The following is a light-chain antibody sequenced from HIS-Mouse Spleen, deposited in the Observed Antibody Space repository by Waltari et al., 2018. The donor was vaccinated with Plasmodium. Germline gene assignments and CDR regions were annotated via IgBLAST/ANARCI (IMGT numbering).Light chain of an antibody. CDR3: CSYAGSSTYV. CDR1: SSDVGRYNL. CDR2: EGS. V-gene: IGLV2-23*01. Sequence: QSALTQPASVSGSPGQSLTISCHGTSSDVGRYNLFSWYQQHPGKAPKLMIYEGSKRPSGVSNRFSGSKSGNTASLTISGLQAEDEADYYCCSYAGSSTYVFGTGTKVTVL. J-gene: IGLJ1*01.